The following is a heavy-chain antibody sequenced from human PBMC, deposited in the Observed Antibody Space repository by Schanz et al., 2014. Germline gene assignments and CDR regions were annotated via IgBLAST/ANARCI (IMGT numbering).Heavy chain of an antibody. D-gene: IGHD3-10*01. Sequence: QVQLVESGGGVVQFGRSLRLSCVASGFTFSSYGMHWVRQAPGKGLEWVAVIWYDENNKYYADSVKGRFTMSRDNSKNALYLQMNSQRAEDAAVYYCARANYRRKINFDDWGRGTLVTVSS. CDR1: GFTFSSYG. J-gene: IGHJ4*02. CDR3: ARANYRRKINFDD. V-gene: IGHV3-33*01. CDR2: IWYDENNK.